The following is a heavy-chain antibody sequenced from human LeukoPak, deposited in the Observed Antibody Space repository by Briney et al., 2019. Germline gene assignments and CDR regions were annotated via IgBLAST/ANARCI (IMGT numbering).Heavy chain of an antibody. V-gene: IGHV5-51*01. J-gene: IGHJ6*02. Sequence: GESLKISCQGSGYSFTNYWIAWVRQMPGKGLEWMGIIFPGDSDTRYGPSFQGQVTISADKAITTAYLQWSSLKASDTAMYYCARAENPYYYYGIDVWGQGTPVTVSS. CDR2: IFPGDSDT. CDR3: ARAENPYYYYGIDV. CDR1: GYSFTNYW. D-gene: IGHD1-14*01.